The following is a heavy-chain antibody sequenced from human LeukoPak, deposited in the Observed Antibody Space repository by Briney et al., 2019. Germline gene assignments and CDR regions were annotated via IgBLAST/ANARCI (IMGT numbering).Heavy chain of an antibody. CDR2: MNPNSGNT. V-gene: IGHV1-8*03. CDR3: AKGTYYYDSSGYYSAAGPYYFDY. J-gene: IGHJ4*02. CDR1: GYTFTSYD. Sequence: ASVKVSCKASGYTFTSYDINWVRQATGQGLEWMGWMNPNSGNTGYAKKYQGRVTITRDTAISTAYMELSSLRSEDTAVYYCAKGTYYYDSSGYYSAAGPYYFDYWGQGTLVTVSS. D-gene: IGHD3-22*01.